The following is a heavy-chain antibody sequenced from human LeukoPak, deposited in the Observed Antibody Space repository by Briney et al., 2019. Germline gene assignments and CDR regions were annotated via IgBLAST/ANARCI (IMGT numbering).Heavy chain of an antibody. CDR3: ARPRGDGYNDCYYY. CDR1: GYTFTGYH. CDR2: INPNSGGT. Sequence: ASVKVSCKASGYTFTGYHMHWVRQPPGQGLEWMGWINPNSGGTHFAQKFQGRVTMTRDTSLSTAYMGLSRLTSDDTAVYYCARPRGDGYNDCYYYWGQGTLVTVSS. V-gene: IGHV1-2*02. D-gene: IGHD5-24*01. J-gene: IGHJ4*02.